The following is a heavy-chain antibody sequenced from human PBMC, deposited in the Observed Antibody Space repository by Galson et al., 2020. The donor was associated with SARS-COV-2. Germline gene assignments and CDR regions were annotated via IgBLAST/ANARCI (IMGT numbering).Heavy chain of an antibody. D-gene: IGHD7-27*01. CDR2: IKPDGSDK. Sequence: QAGGSLRLSCVGSAFTFSIHWMSWVRQAPGKGLEWVADIKPDGSDKYYVDSVKGRFTIVRDNAKNSVYLQMNNLGAEDTAVYYCARGHWGRDYWGQGTLVTVSS. CDR3: ARGHWGRDY. V-gene: IGHV3-7*04. J-gene: IGHJ4*02. CDR1: AFTFSIHW.